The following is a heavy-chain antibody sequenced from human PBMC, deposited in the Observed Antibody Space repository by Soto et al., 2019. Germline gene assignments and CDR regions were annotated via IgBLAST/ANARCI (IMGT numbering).Heavy chain of an antibody. Sequence: EVQLVESGGGLVKPGGSLRLSCAASGFTFTNARMNWVRQAPGKGLEWVGRIKSKIEGVTTDYAAPVKGRFTISRDDSKNTLYLQINSLKTEDTAIYYCTTDGGKIGYYWGQGTLVTVSS. CDR1: GFTFTNAR. V-gene: IGHV3-15*07. D-gene: IGHD2-21*01. CDR2: IKSKIEGVTT. CDR3: TTDGGKIGYY. J-gene: IGHJ4*02.